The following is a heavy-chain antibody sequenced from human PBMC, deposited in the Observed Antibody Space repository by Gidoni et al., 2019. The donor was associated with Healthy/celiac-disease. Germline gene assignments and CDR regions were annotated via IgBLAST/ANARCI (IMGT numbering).Heavy chain of an antibody. V-gene: IGHV5-10-1*03. Sequence: EVQLVQSGAEVKKPGESLRISCKGSGYSFPSYWISWVRQMPGKGLEWMGRIDPSDSYTNYSPSFQGHVTISADKSISTAYLQWSSLKASDTAMYYCARGSTSFSNYYGMDVWGQGTTVTVSS. CDR1: GYSFPSYW. CDR3: ARGSTSFSNYYGMDV. D-gene: IGHD2-2*01. CDR2: IDPSDSYT. J-gene: IGHJ6*02.